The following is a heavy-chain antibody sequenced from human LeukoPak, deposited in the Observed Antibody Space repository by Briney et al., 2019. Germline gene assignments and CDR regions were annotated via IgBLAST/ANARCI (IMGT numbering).Heavy chain of an antibody. J-gene: IGHJ6*03. Sequence: PSETLSLTCTVSGGSIGSSSYYWSWIRQPAGKEPEWVGRINTSGSTNYNPSLKSRVTISVDTSKNQFSLKLSSVTAADTAVYYCARDGVAGSWYGSYYYYMDVWGKGTTVTVSS. V-gene: IGHV4-61*02. D-gene: IGHD6-13*01. CDR1: GGSIGSSSYY. CDR3: ARDGVAGSWYGSYYYYMDV. CDR2: INTSGST.